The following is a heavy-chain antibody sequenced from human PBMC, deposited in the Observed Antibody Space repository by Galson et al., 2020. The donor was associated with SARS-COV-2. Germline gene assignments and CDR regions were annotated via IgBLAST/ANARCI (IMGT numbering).Heavy chain of an antibody. CDR2: IRSKAYGGTT. Sequence: GGSLRLSCTASGFTFGDYAMSWFRQAPGKGLEWVGFIRSKAYGGTTEYAASVKGRFTISRDDSKSIAYLQMNSLKTEDTAVYYCTREDYVWSSYYYYYYMDVWGKGTTVTVSS. J-gene: IGHJ6*03. V-gene: IGHV3-49*03. D-gene: IGHD4-17*01. CDR1: GFTFGDYA. CDR3: TREDYVWSSYYYYYYMDV.